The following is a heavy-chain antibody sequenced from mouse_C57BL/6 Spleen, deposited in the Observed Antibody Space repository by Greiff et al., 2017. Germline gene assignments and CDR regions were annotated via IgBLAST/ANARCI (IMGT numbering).Heavy chain of an antibody. Sequence: VQLQQSGAELMKPGASVKLSCKATDYTFTGYWIEWVKQRPGHGLEWIGEILPGSGSTNYNEKFKGKATFTADTSSNTAYMQLSSLTTEDSAIYYCARTTTVVAPYYYAMDYWGQGTSVTVSS. CDR1: DYTFTGYW. J-gene: IGHJ4*01. CDR2: ILPGSGST. CDR3: ARTTTVVAPYYYAMDY. D-gene: IGHD1-1*01. V-gene: IGHV1-9*01.